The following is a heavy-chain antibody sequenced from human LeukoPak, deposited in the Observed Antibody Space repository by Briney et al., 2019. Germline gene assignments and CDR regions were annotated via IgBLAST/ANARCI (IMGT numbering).Heavy chain of an antibody. CDR3: ARSLYYYGSDSFDI. CDR1: GGSFSGYY. V-gene: IGHV4-34*01. CDR2: INHSGST. J-gene: IGHJ3*02. D-gene: IGHD3-10*01. Sequence: SETLSLTCAVYGGSFSGYYWSWIRQPPGKGLEWIGEINHSGSTDYNPSLKSRVTISVDTSKNQFSLKLSSVTAADTAVYYCARSLYYYGSDSFDIWGQGTMVTVSS.